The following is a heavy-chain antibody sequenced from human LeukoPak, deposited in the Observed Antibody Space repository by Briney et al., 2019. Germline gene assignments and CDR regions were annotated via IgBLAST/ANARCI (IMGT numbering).Heavy chain of an antibody. J-gene: IGHJ4*02. CDR2: ISPDGSTT. D-gene: IGHD1-26*01. CDR1: GFTFSSHW. CDR3: ARPVGTTVSVDY. Sequence: GSLRLSCAASGFTFSSHWMHWVRQAPGKGRVWASVISPDGSTTNYAEPVKGRFTISRDNAKNTLYLQMNSLRAEDTAVYYCARPVGTTVSVDYWGQGTLVTVSS. V-gene: IGHV3-74*01.